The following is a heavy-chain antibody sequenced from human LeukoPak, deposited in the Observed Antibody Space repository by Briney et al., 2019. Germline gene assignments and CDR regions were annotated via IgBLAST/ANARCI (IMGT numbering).Heavy chain of an antibody. J-gene: IGHJ1*01. CDR3: AKGSIAAAGTLLGFQH. V-gene: IGHV3-23*01. CDR1: GFTFSSYA. CDR2: ISGSGGST. Sequence: GGSLRLSCAASGFTFSSYAMSWVRQAPGKGLEWVSAISGSGGSTYYADSVKGRFTTSRDSSKNTLYLQMNSLRAEDTAVYYCAKGSIAAAGTLLGFQHWGQGTLVTVSS. D-gene: IGHD6-13*01.